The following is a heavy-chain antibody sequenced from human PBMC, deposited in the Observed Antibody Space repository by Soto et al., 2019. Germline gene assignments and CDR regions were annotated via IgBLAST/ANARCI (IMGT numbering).Heavy chain of an antibody. CDR1: GFTLRSYG. Sequence: QVQLVESGGGVVQPGKSLRLSCAASGFTLRSYGMHWVXXXPXXXXEWLAVISYDESHKYYADSVKGRFTISRDTSKNXLXLQXXXLXXXXXXXXXXXXXXXXXXXXDSXSPWGDYWGQGTAVTVSS. J-gene: IGHJ4*02. CDR3: XXXXXXXXXXDSXSPWGDY. D-gene: IGHD6-6*01. CDR2: ISYDESHK. V-gene: IGHV3-30*03.